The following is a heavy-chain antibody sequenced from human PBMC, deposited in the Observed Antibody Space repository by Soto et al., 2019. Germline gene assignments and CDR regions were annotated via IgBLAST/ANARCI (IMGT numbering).Heavy chain of an antibody. CDR3: ARGGCRHSWLEYYDP. CDR1: GFMLSKNY. D-gene: IGHD2-8*01. J-gene: IGHJ5*02. Sequence: GGSLRVCCAASGFMLSKNYMGLVRQAPGKGQEWVSTIYVGGNTFYADSVKDRFTISRDISKKTLDLQMNSLRAEDTAVYYCARGGCRHSWLEYYDPWGQGTLVTVSS. V-gene: IGHV3-66*01. CDR2: IYVGGNT.